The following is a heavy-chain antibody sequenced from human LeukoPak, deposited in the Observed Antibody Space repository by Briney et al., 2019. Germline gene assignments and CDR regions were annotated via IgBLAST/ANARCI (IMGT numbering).Heavy chain of an antibody. Sequence: GGSLRLSCAASGFTFSSTWMRWVRQAPGKGLEWVANIKQDGSEKYYVDSVKGRFTISRDNAKNSLYLQINSLRAEYTAVYYCARRYFDYWGQGTLVTVSS. J-gene: IGHJ4*02. CDR3: ARRYFDY. CDR2: IKQDGSEK. V-gene: IGHV3-7*01. CDR1: GFTFSSTW.